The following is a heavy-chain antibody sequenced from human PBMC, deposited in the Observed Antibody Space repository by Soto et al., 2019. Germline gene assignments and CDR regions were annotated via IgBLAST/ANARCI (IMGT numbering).Heavy chain of an antibody. D-gene: IGHD3-16*02. CDR1: GGTFSSYA. CDR2: IIPIFGTA. CDR3: ASNYQAMITFGGVIVRSYYAMDV. V-gene: IGHV1-69*13. J-gene: IGHJ6*02. Sequence: SVKVSCKASGGTFSSYAISWVRQAPGQGLEWMGGIIPIFGTANYAQKFQGRVTITADESTSTAYMELSSLRSEDTAVYYCASNYQAMITFGGVIVRSYYAMDVWGQGTTVTVSS.